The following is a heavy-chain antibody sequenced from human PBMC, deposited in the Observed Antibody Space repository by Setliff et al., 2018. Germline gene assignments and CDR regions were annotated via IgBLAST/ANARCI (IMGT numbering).Heavy chain of an antibody. V-gene: IGHV2-70*04. D-gene: IGHD6-19*01. Sequence: SGPTLVNPTQTLTLTCTFSGFTLNTTGIRVNWIRQPPGKALEWIARVDWDDDKFYSPPLRTRLAISKDTSENQVVLTMTNMDPADTATYYCARSKGVAGIFDYWGQGTLVTVSS. CDR3: ARSKGVAGIFDY. CDR1: GFTLNTTGIR. J-gene: IGHJ4*02. CDR2: VDWDDDK.